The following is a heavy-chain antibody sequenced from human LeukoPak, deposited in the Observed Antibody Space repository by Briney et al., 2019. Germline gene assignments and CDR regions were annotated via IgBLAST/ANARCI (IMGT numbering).Heavy chain of an antibody. CDR3: ARVLSRGYSSSWYSASRGHDAFDI. J-gene: IGHJ3*02. V-gene: IGHV4-34*01. CDR1: GGSFSCYY. Sequence: SETVSLTCAVYGGSFSCYYWSWIRQPPGKGLEWIGEINHGGSTNYNPSLKSRVTISVDTSKNQFSLKLSSVTAADTAVYYCARVLSRGYSSSWYSASRGHDAFDIWGQGTIVTVSS. CDR2: INHGGST. D-gene: IGHD6-13*01.